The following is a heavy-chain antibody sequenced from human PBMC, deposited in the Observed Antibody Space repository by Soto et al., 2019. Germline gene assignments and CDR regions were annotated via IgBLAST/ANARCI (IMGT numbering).Heavy chain of an antibody. D-gene: IGHD2-21*02. Sequence: QVSLVQSGAEVTKPGSSVQISCKASGGIFSSNTITWVRQAAGQGLAWLGGIIPLFGTANDAEKFQGRDTLSADTSTQTEYMGLTGVRAEDTAVYYCASIAACGGDGYAFASWGHRPRVTLSS. CDR3: ASIAACGGDGYAFAS. CDR1: GGIFSSNT. CDR2: IIPLFGTA. J-gene: IGHJ5*01. V-gene: IGHV1-69*06.